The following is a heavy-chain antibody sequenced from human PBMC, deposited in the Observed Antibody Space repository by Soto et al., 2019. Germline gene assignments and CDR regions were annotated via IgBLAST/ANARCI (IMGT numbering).Heavy chain of an antibody. Sequence: QVQLQQSGPGLVKPSQTLSLTCAISGDSVSSNSAAWNWIRQSPSRGLEWLGRTYYRSKWYNDYAVSVKSRITINPDTSKNQFSLQLNSVTPEDTAVYYCARDRRSIAAAGRDYYYYYGMDVWGQGTTVTVSS. CDR2: TYYRSKWYN. CDR1: GDSVSSNSAA. CDR3: ARDRRSIAAAGRDYYYYYGMDV. J-gene: IGHJ6*02. V-gene: IGHV6-1*01. D-gene: IGHD6-13*01.